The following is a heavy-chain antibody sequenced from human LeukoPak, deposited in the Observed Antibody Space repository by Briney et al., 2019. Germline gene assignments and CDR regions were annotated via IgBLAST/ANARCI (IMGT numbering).Heavy chain of an antibody. CDR1: GYTFTSYG. D-gene: IGHD6-19*01. CDR2: ISAYNGNT. J-gene: IGHJ3*02. Sequence: ASVKVSCKASGYTFTSYGISWVRQAPGQGLEWMGWISAYNGNTNYAQKLQGRVTMTTDTSTSTAYMELRSLGSDDTAVYYCARVIAVAGTRAFDIWGQGTMVTVSS. V-gene: IGHV1-18*01. CDR3: ARVIAVAGTRAFDI.